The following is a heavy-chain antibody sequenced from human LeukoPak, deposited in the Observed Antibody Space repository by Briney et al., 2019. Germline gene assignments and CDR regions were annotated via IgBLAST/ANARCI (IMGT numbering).Heavy chain of an antibody. J-gene: IGHJ3*02. CDR2: FDPEDDET. CDR3: ATDETYYYDSSNYRHAFDI. D-gene: IGHD3-22*01. Sequence: GASVKVSCKVSGYTLTELSMHWVRQAPGKGLEWMGGFDPEDDETIYAQNFRGRVTMTEDTSTDTAYMELSSLTSADTALYYCATDETYYYDSSNYRHAFDIWGQGTMVTVSS. CDR1: GYTLTELS. V-gene: IGHV1-24*01.